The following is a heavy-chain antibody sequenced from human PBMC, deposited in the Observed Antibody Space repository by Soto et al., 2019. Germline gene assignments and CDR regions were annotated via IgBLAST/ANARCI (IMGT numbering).Heavy chain of an antibody. Sequence: EVQLVESGGGLVQPGRSLRLSCAASGFTFDDYAMHWVRQAPGKGLEWVSGISWYSGSIGYADSVKGRFTISRDNAKNSLYLQMTSLRAEDTALYYCAKDMRSYSSGLNNWFDPWGQGTLVTVSS. CDR2: ISWYSGSI. CDR1: GFTFDDYA. J-gene: IGHJ5*02. D-gene: IGHD6-19*01. V-gene: IGHV3-9*01. CDR3: AKDMRSYSSGLNNWFDP.